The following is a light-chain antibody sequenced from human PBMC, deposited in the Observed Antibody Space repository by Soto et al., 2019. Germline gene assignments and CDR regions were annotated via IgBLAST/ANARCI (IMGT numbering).Light chain of an antibody. CDR1: SGDVGGYNY. V-gene: IGLV2-14*01. CDR2: DVS. CDR3: SSYTSSSTYV. Sequence: QSALTQPASVSGSPGQSITISCTGTSGDVGGYNYVSWYQQHPGNAPKLMIYDVSNRPSGVSNRFSGSKSGNTASLTISGLQAEDEADYYRSSYTSSSTYVFGTGTKVTVL. J-gene: IGLJ1*01.